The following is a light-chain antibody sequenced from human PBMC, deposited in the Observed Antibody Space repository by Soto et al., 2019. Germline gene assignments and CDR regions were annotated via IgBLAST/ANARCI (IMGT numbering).Light chain of an antibody. J-gene: IGKJ4*01. V-gene: IGKV3-20*01. CDR1: QSVSSRY. Sequence: EIVLTQSPGTLSLSPGERDTLSCRASQSVSSRYLAWYQQKPDQAPRLLIYGASSRASGIPDRLSGSWAGTDFTLPISRREPDECSVYYWHQDGSSPPFTFGGGTKVELK. CDR3: HQDGSSPPFT. CDR2: GAS.